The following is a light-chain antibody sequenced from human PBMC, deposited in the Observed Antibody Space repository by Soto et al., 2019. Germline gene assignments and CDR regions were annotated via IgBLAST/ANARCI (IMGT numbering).Light chain of an antibody. Sequence: QSVLTQPASVSGSPGQSITISCTGATSDVGAYNYVSWYQQHPGKAPQLMIYDVTDRPSGASNRFSGSKSGNTASLTISGLQAEDEADYYCSSYTSSSTLVFGGGTKLTVL. J-gene: IGLJ3*02. CDR1: TSDVGAYNY. CDR2: DVT. V-gene: IGLV2-14*03. CDR3: SSYTSSSTLV.